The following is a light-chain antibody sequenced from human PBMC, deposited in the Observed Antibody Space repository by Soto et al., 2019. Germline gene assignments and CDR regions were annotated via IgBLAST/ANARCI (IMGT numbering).Light chain of an antibody. Sequence: EIVMTQSPATLSVSPGERATLSCRASQNVNSNVAWYQQKPGQAPRLLIYVASTRATGIPDRFSGSGSGTEFTLTISSLQSEDFAVYYCQQYNGWPRTFGQGTKVEIK. J-gene: IGKJ1*01. CDR2: VAS. CDR3: QQYNGWPRT. CDR1: QNVNSN. V-gene: IGKV3-15*01.